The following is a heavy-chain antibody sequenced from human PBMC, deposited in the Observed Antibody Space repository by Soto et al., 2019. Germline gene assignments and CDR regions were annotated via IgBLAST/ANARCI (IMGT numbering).Heavy chain of an antibody. CDR3: AKGALGYCSSTSCYTFAFDV. CDR2: IYFSGST. CDR1: GDSVSRGSYF. V-gene: IGHV4-61*01. J-gene: IGHJ3*01. Sequence: PSETLSLTCTVSGDSVSRGSYFWSWLRQPPGKGLEWIGYIYFSGSTNYNPSLESRVTMSVDTSKNQFSLKLNSATAADTAVYYCAKGALGYCSSTSCYTFAFDVWGQGTLVTVSS. D-gene: IGHD2-2*02.